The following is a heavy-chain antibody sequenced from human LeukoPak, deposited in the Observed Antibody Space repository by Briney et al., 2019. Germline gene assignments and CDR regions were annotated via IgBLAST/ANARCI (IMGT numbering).Heavy chain of an antibody. CDR1: GFTFSSYA. D-gene: IGHD3-22*01. V-gene: IGHV3-30-3*01. J-gene: IGHJ3*02. Sequence: GGSLRLSCAASGFTFSSYAMHWVRQAPGKGLEWVAVISYDGSNKYYADSVKGRFTISRDNSKNTLYLQMNSLRAEDTAVYYCARVPLAYYYDSSGFYDAFDIWGQGTMVTVSS. CDR3: ARVPLAYYYDSSGFYDAFDI. CDR2: ISYDGSNK.